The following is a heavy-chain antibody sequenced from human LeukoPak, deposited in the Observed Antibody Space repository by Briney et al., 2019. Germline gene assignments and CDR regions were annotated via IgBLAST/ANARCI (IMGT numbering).Heavy chain of an antibody. CDR3: AKVGRRVDTAMGHFDY. J-gene: IGHJ4*02. CDR1: GFTFSSFG. CDR2: ISGSGGST. Sequence: GGSLRLSCAASGFTFSSFGMSWVRQAPGKGLEWVSAISGSGGSTYYADSVKGRFTISRDNSKNTLYLQMNSLRAEDTAVYYCAKVGRRVDTAMGHFDYWGQGTLVTVSS. V-gene: IGHV3-23*01. D-gene: IGHD5-18*01.